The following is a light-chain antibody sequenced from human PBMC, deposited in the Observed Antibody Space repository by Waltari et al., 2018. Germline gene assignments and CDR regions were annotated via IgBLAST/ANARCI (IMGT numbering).Light chain of an antibody. J-gene: IGLJ2*01. Sequence: QSALTQPASVSGSPGQSITISCTGSGSDIGGSNLVSCYQQHPGKAPKLMIYEVTKRPSGVSIRFSGSKSGNTAALTISGLQAEDEGDYFCCSHAGSETYVVFGGGTKLTVL. V-gene: IGLV2-23*02. CDR3: CSHAGSETYVV. CDR2: EVT. CDR1: GSDIGGSNL.